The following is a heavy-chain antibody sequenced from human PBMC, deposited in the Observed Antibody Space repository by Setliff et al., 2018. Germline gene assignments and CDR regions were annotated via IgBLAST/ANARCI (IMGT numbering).Heavy chain of an antibody. CDR3: ARDRSAYSYGLDV. J-gene: IGHJ6*02. D-gene: IGHD2-15*01. CDR1: GGSFSDYY. V-gene: IGHV4-34*10. Sequence: SQTLSLTCTVYGGSFSDYYWGWIRQPPGKGLEWIAEINHSGSTNYNPSLKSRVTMSVDTSKNQFALHLKSVTAADTAVYYCARDRSAYSYGLDVWGQGTTVTVSS. CDR2: INHSGST.